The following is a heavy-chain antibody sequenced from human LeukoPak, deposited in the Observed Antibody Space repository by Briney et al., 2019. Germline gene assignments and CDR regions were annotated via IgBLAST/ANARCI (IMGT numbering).Heavy chain of an antibody. CDR3: ANDEDPGSQWLVPGYFQH. Sequence: GGSLRLSCAASGFTFSSYAMSWVRQAPGKGLEWVSVISGSGGSTYYADSVKGRFTISRDNSKNTLYLQMNSQRAEDTAVYYCANDEDPGSQWLVPGYFQHWGQGTLVTVSS. D-gene: IGHD6-19*01. V-gene: IGHV3-23*01. CDR2: ISGSGGST. J-gene: IGHJ1*01. CDR1: GFTFSSYA.